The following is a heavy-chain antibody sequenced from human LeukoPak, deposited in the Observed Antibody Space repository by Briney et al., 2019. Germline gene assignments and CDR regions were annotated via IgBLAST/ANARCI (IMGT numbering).Heavy chain of an antibody. CDR2: ISGSGGST. D-gene: IGHD5-12*01. Sequence: PGGSLRLSCAASGFTFSSYAMSWVRQAPGKGLEWVSAISGSGGSTYYADSVKGRFTISRDNSKNTLDLQMNSLRAEDTAVYYCAKDGVVATINWGIYYFDYWGQGTLVTVSS. CDR3: AKDGVVATINWGIYYFDY. V-gene: IGHV3-23*01. J-gene: IGHJ4*02. CDR1: GFTFSSYA.